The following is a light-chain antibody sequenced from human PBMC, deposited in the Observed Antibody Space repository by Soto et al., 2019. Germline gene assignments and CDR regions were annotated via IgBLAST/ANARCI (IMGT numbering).Light chain of an antibody. V-gene: IGLV2-14*01. CDR1: SSDVGGYNY. Sequence: QSALTQPASVSGSPGQSITISCTGTSSDVGGYNYVSWYQQHPGKAPKLMIYDVSNRPSGVSNRFSGSKSGNTASLTISGLQAEDYAYYYCSSYTSSSTLYVFGTGPKFTVL. CDR3: SSYTSSSTLYV. CDR2: DVS. J-gene: IGLJ1*01.